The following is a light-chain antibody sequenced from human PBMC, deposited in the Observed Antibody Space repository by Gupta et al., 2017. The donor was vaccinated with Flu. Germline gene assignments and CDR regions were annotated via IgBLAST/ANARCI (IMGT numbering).Light chain of an antibody. CDR1: QSISSW. Sequence: MTQSPSTLSASVGDRVTITCRATQSISSWLAWYQQKPAKAPKLLIYKASSLDSGVPSRFSGSGSGTEFTLTISSLQPDDSATYYCQQYNSYSLYSFGQGTKLEIK. V-gene: IGKV1-5*03. J-gene: IGKJ2*03. CDR2: KAS. CDR3: QQYNSYSLYS.